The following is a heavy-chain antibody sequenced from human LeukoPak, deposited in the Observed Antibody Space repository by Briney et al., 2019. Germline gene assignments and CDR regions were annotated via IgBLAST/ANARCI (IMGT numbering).Heavy chain of an antibody. D-gene: IGHD5-18*01. V-gene: IGHV4-39*01. CDR2: ICYSGTA. J-gene: IGHJ6*03. Sequence: SETLSLTCSLSGGSLSSGSYCWGWIRQPPGKGLEWIGTICYSGTAYYNPSLKSRVTISVDTSKNQFSLKLSSVTAADTAVYSCARQWGYTSGYTYYFYYMDVWGKGTTVTVSS. CDR1: GGSLSSGSYC. CDR3: ARQWGYTSGYTYYFYYMDV.